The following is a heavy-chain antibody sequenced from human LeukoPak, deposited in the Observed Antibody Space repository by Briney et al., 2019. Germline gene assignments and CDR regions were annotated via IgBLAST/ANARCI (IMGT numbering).Heavy chain of an antibody. CDR3: ARDIRLVGSYLFDY. CDR1: GFTFDDYG. V-gene: IGHV3-20*04. CDR2: INWNGGST. D-gene: IGHD1-26*01. Sequence: GGSLRLSCAASGFTFDDYGMSWVRQAQGKGLEWVSGINWNGGSTGYADSVKGRFTISRDNAKNSLYLQVNSLRAEDTALYYCARDIRLVGSYLFDYWGQGTLVTVSS. J-gene: IGHJ4*02.